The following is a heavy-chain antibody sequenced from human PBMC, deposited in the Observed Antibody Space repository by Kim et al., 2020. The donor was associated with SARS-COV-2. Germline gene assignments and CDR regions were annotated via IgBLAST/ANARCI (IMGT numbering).Heavy chain of an antibody. CDR1: GGSVSSGSYY. J-gene: IGHJ4*02. Sequence: SETLSLTCTVSGGSVSSGSYYWSWIRQPPGKGLEWIGYIYYSGSTNYNPSLKSRVTISVDTSKNQFSLKLSSVTAADTAVYYCASLGYCSGGSCPFDYWGQGTLVTVSS. CDR3: ASLGYCSGGSCPFDY. V-gene: IGHV4-61*01. D-gene: IGHD2-15*01. CDR2: IYYSGST.